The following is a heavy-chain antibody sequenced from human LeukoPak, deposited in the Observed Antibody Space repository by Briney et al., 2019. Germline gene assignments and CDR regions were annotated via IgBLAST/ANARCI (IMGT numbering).Heavy chain of an antibody. CDR1: GFTFSSYA. CDR3: ARDGLWYDFWSGYYGYNWFDP. CDR2: ISYDGSNK. Sequence: PGGSLRLSCAASGFTFSSYAMHWVRQAPGKGLEWVAVISYDGSNKYYADSVKGRFTISRDNSKNTLYLQMNSLRAEDTAVYYCARDGLWYDFWSGYYGYNWFDPWGQGTLVTVSS. D-gene: IGHD3-3*01. J-gene: IGHJ5*02. V-gene: IGHV3-30*04.